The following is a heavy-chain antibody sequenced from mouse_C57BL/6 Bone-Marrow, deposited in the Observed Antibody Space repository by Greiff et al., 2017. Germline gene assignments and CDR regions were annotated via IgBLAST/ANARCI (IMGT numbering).Heavy chain of an antibody. D-gene: IGHD1-1*01. CDR3: ARNYYGRGYFDY. CDR2: ISYSGST. Sequence: EVMLVESGPGLAKPSQTLSLTCSVTGYSITSDYWNWIRKFPGNKLESMGYISYSGSTYSNPSLKSRISITRDTSKNQYYLQLNSVTTEDTATYYCARNYYGRGYFDYWGQGTTLPVSS. CDR1: GYSITSDY. J-gene: IGHJ2*01. V-gene: IGHV3-8*01.